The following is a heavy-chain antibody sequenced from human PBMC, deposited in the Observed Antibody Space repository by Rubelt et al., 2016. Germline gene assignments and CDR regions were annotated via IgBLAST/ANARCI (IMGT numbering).Heavy chain of an antibody. CDR3: ARFAYGGQSSCYLFDC. V-gene: IGHV1-2*02. D-gene: IGHD3-22*01. CDR1: GYTFTGYY. J-gene: IGHJ4*02. CDR2: INPNSGGT. Sequence: QVQLVQSGAEVKKPGASVKVSCKASGYTFTGYYLHWVRQAPGQGLAWMRWINPNSGGTNYAQKFLVRGAITCVTLCSMGCVVLIGLRSDDMAVYYCARFAYGGQSSCYLFDCWGRGTLVTVSS.